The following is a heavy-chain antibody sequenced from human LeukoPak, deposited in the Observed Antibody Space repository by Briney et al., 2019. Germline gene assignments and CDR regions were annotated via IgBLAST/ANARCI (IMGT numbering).Heavy chain of an antibody. V-gene: IGHV3-23*01. CDR1: GFTFSSYA. J-gene: IGHJ4*02. Sequence: GGSLRVSCAASGFTFSSYAMSWVRQAPGKGLEWVSAISGSGGSTYYADSVKGRFTISRDNSKNTLYLQMNSLRAEDTAVYYCAKDHNRPEAHYYDSSGYYYLFSYWGQGTLVTVSS. CDR2: ISGSGGST. D-gene: IGHD3-22*01. CDR3: AKDHNRPEAHYYDSSGYYYLFSY.